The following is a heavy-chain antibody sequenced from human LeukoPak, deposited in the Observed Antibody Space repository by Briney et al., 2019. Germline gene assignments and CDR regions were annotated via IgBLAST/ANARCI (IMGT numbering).Heavy chain of an antibody. CDR2: ISSSSSYI. J-gene: IGHJ4*02. CDR1: GFTFSSYS. Sequence: PGGSLRLSCAASGFTFSSYSMNWVRQAPGKGLEWVSSISSSSSYIYYADSVKGRFTISRDNAKNSLYLQMNSQRAEDTAVYYCASARQWLVDYWGQGTLVTVSS. V-gene: IGHV3-21*01. CDR3: ASARQWLVDY. D-gene: IGHD6-19*01.